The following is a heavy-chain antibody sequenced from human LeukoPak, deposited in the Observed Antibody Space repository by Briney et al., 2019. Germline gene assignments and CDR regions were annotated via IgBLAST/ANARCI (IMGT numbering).Heavy chain of an antibody. J-gene: IGHJ4*02. Sequence: GGSLRLSCTASGFTFGGYAMSWFRQAPGKGLEWVGFIRSKAYGGTTEYAAPVKGRFTISRDDSKSIAYLQMNSLKTEDTAVYYCTRGGELPFYFDYWGQGTLVTVSS. D-gene: IGHD1-26*01. V-gene: IGHV3-49*03. CDR3: TRGGELPFYFDY. CDR2: IRSKAYGGTT. CDR1: GFTFGGYA.